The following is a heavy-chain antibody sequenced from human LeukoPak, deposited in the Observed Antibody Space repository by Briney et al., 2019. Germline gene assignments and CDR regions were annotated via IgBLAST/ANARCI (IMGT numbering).Heavy chain of an antibody. CDR2: INQSGST. J-gene: IGHJ5*02. CDR1: GGSFSGYY. D-gene: IGHD1-1*01. Sequence: SETLSLTCAVYGGSFSGYYWNWIRQSPGKGLEWIGEINQSGSTSYNPSLRSRVTISVDTSKNHFSLKVSSVTAADTAVYYCARRWNARLYNWFDPWGQGTLVSVSS. V-gene: IGHV4-34*01. CDR3: ARRWNARLYNWFDP.